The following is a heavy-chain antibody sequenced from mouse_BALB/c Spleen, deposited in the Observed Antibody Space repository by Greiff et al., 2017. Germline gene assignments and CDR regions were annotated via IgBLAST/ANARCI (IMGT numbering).Heavy chain of an antibody. CDR3: ARDAIYYLDY. Sequence: EVQVVESGGGLVQPGGSLRLSCATSGFTFTDYYMSWVRQPPGKALEWLGFIRNKANGYTTEYSASVKGRFTISRDNSQSILYLQMNTLRAEDSATYYCARDAIYYLDYWGQGTTLTVSS. J-gene: IGHJ2*01. CDR1: GFTFTDYY. CDR2: IRNKANGYTT. V-gene: IGHV7-3*02.